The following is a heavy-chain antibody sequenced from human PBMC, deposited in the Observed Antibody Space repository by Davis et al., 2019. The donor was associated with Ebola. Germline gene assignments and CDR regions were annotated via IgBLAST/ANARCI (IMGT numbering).Heavy chain of an antibody. CDR1: GYTFTSYA. Sequence: AASVKVSCKASGYTFTSYAMNWVRQAPGQGLEWMGWINTNTGNPTYAQGFTGRFVFSLDTSVSTAYLQISSLKAEDTAVYYCARAHRLLWFGESNEYYFDYWGQGTLVTVSS. CDR3: ARAHRLLWFGESNEYYFDY. CDR2: INTNTGNP. D-gene: IGHD3-10*01. V-gene: IGHV7-4-1*02. J-gene: IGHJ4*02.